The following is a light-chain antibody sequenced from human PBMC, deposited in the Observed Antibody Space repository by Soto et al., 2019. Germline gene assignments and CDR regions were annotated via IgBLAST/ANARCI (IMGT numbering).Light chain of an antibody. V-gene: IGLV2-14*03. CDR2: DVS. J-gene: IGLJ1*01. Sequence: QSALTQPASVSGSPGQSITISCTGTSSDVGGYNHVSWYQQHPGKAPKLMIYDVSNRPSGVSNRFFGSKSDNTASLTISGLQAEDEADYYCTSYASSSTYVFGTGTKLTV. CDR1: SSDVGGYNH. CDR3: TSYASSSTYV.